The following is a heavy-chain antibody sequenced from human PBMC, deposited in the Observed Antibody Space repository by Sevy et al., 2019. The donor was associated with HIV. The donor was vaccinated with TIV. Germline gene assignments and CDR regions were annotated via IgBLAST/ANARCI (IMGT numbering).Heavy chain of an antibody. V-gene: IGHV3-21*01. Sequence: GGSLRLSCAASGFTVSRYSMHWVRQAPGKGLEWVSSISSSSTYIYYADSVKGRFTISRDNAKNSLYLQMNSLRAEDTAVYYCARGPDYYDRSGYYYQWGQGTLVTVSS. D-gene: IGHD3-22*01. CDR3: ARGPDYYDRSGYYYQ. CDR2: ISSSSTYI. J-gene: IGHJ4*02. CDR1: GFTVSRYS.